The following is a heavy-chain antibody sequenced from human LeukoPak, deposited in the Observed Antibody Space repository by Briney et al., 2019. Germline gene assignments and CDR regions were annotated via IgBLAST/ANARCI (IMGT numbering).Heavy chain of an antibody. CDR1: GFTFSSYA. V-gene: IGHV3-30*04. CDR3: AKGYRNHLLILLDS. D-gene: IGHD3-16*01. J-gene: IGHJ5*01. CDR2: ISYDGSNK. Sequence: PGRSLRLSCAASGFTFSSYAMHWVRQAPGKGLEWVAVISYDGSNKYYADSVKGRFTISRDNAKNSLYLQMNSLRAADTAVYYCAKGYRNHLLILLDSWGQGTLVTVSS.